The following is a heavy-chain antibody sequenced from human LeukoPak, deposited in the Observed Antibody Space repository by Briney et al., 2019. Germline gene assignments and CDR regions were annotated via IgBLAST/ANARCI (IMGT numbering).Heavy chain of an antibody. CDR2: VYSGGSP. Sequence: PGGSLRLSCAASGFSVSSNHMSWVRQAPGKGLEWVSVVYSGGSPFYADSVKGRFTISRDNSKNILYLQMNSLRPEDTALYYCARESSGYGFDFWGQGTLVTVSS. J-gene: IGHJ4*02. CDR3: ARESSGYGFDF. V-gene: IGHV3-66*02. CDR1: GFSVSSNH. D-gene: IGHD3-22*01.